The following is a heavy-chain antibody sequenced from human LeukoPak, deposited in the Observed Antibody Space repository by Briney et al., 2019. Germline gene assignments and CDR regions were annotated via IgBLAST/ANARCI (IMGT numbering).Heavy chain of an antibody. Sequence: SETLSLTCTVSGASISSNNYYWGWIRQPPGKGLEWIGEINHSGSTNYNPSLKSRVTISVDTSKNQFSLKLSSVTAADTAVYYCARRRWFDPWGQGTLVTVSS. J-gene: IGHJ5*02. V-gene: IGHV4-39*07. CDR1: GASISSNNYY. CDR3: ARRRWFDP. CDR2: INHSGST.